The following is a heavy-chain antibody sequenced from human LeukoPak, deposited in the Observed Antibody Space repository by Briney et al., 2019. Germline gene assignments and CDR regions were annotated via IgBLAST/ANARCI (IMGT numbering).Heavy chain of an antibody. V-gene: IGHV1-69*06. Sequence: SVKVSCKASGGTFSSYGISWVRQAPGRGLEWMGRIIPIFGTTNYAQKFQGRVTITADKSTSIVYMDLSSLRSEDTAVYYCASTGHYGSGTYNYWGQGTLVTVSS. CDR3: ASTGHYGSGTYNY. CDR2: IIPIFGTT. D-gene: IGHD3-10*01. CDR1: GGTFSSYG. J-gene: IGHJ4*02.